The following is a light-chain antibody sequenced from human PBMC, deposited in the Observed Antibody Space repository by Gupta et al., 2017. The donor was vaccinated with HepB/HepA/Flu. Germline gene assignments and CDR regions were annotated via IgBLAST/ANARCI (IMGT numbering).Light chain of an antibody. Sequence: QSVLTQPPSASGTPGQRVTISCSGSSSNVGSHNINWYQQLPGTAPKLLIYSTNQRPSGVPDRFSASKSGTSASLAISGLQSEDEADYFCGTWDKSLKAFVFGTGTEVTVL. CDR3: GTWDKSLKAFV. J-gene: IGLJ1*01. CDR1: SSNVGSHN. CDR2: STN. V-gene: IGLV1-44*01.